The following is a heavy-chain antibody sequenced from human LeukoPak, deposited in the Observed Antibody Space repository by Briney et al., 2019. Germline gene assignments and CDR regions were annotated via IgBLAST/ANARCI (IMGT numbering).Heavy chain of an antibody. CDR2: IYSGGST. CDR3: ERALVGALDY. J-gene: IGHJ4*02. V-gene: IGHV3-53*01. Sequence: GSLRLSCAASGFTVSSNYMSWVRQAPGKGLEWVSVIYSGGSTYYADSVKGRFTISRDNSKNTLYLQMNSLRAEDTAVYYCERALVGALDYSGQGTLVTVSS. CDR1: GFTVSSNY. D-gene: IGHD1-26*01.